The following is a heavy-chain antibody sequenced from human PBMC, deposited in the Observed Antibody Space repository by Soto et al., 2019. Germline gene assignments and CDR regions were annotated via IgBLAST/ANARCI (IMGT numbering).Heavy chain of an antibody. CDR3: AKPQNYYDSSGYYSH. V-gene: IGHV3-30*18. Sequence: QVQLVESGGGVVQPGRSLRLSCAASGFTFSSYGMHWVSQAPGKGLEWVAVISYDGSNKYYADSVKGRFTISRDNSKNTLYLQMNSLRAEDTAVYYCAKPQNYYDSSGYYSHWGQGTLVTVSS. J-gene: IGHJ4*02. CDR2: ISYDGSNK. CDR1: GFTFSSYG. D-gene: IGHD3-22*01.